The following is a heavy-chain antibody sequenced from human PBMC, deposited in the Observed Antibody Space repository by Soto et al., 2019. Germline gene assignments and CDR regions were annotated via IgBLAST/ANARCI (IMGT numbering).Heavy chain of an antibody. Sequence: PSETLSLTCTVSGGSISSYYWSWIRQPPGKGLEWIGYIYYSGSTNYNPSLKSRVTISVDTSKNQCSLKLSSVTAADTAVYYCARASIGGGSGSYYNVRYYYYGMDVWGQGTTVTVSS. CDR2: IYYSGST. D-gene: IGHD3-10*01. V-gene: IGHV4-59*01. CDR1: GGSISSYY. CDR3: ARASIGGGSGSYYNVRYYYYGMDV. J-gene: IGHJ6*02.